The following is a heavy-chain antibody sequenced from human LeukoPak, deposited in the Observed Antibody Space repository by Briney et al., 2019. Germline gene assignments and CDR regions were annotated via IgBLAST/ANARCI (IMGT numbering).Heavy chain of an antibody. Sequence: SVKVSCKASGGTFSSYAISWVRQAPGQGLEWMGRIIPIFGTANYAQKFQGRVTITTDESTSTAYMELSSLRSEDTAVYYCATYQTDIQLWLRGWFDPWGQGTLVTVSS. J-gene: IGHJ5*02. CDR2: IIPIFGTA. CDR3: ATYQTDIQLWLRGWFDP. D-gene: IGHD5-18*01. V-gene: IGHV1-69*05. CDR1: GGTFSSYA.